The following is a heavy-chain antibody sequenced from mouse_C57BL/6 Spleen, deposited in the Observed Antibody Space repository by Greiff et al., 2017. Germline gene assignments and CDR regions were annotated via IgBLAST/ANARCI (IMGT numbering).Heavy chain of an antibody. CDR1: GYSITSGYD. Sequence: VQLQQSGPGMVKPSQSLSLTCTVTGYSITSGYDWHWIRHFPGNKLEWMGYISYSGSTNYNPSLKSRISITHDTSKNHFFLKLNSVTTEDTATYYCARGDYYGGFAYWGQGTLVTVSA. CDR2: ISYSGST. CDR3: ARGDYYGGFAY. J-gene: IGHJ3*01. D-gene: IGHD1-1*01. V-gene: IGHV3-1*01.